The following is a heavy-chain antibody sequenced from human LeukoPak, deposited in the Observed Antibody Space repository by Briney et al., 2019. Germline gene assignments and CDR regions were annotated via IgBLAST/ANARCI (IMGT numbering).Heavy chain of an antibody. CDR3: ATTLNYYDSSAHDAFDI. CDR1: GFTFSSYE. CDR2: ISSSGSTI. Sequence: GGSLRLSCAASGFTFSSYEMNWVRQAPGKGLEWVSYISSSGSTIYYADSVKGRFTISRDNAKSSLYLQMNSLRAEDTAVYYCATTLNYYDSSAHDAFDIWGQGTMVTVSS. D-gene: IGHD3-22*01. V-gene: IGHV3-48*03. J-gene: IGHJ3*02.